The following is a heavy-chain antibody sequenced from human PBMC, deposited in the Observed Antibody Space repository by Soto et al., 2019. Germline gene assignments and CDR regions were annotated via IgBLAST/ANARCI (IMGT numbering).Heavy chain of an antibody. Sequence: SETLSLTCTVSGGSISSGGYYWSWIRHHPGKGLEWIGYIFYSGSTFYSPSLKSRVTISVDTARNQFSLNLRSVTAADTAVYYCARDIALERTGGWNWFDPWGQGTLVTVSS. J-gene: IGHJ5*02. CDR2: IFYSGST. D-gene: IGHD1-1*01. CDR1: GGSISSGGYY. CDR3: ARDIALERTGGWNWFDP. V-gene: IGHV4-31*03.